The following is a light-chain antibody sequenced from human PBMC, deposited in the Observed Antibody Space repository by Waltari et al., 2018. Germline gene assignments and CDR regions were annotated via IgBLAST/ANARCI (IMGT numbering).Light chain of an antibody. CDR1: SSDIGGYNG. CDR2: EVS. J-gene: IGLJ6*01. V-gene: IGLV2-18*02. Sequence: QSALNQSPSVSKSLGQSVTISCTGTSSDIGGYNGVPWYQQHSGTAPRLLIYEVSKRPSGVSDRFSGSKSDNTASLTISGLQAEDEADYYCGSYRSGSTFVFGSGTKLTVL. CDR3: GSYRSGSTFV.